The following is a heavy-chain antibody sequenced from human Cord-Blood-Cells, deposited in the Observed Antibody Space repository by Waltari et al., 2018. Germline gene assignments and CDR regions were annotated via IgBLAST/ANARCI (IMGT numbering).Heavy chain of an antibody. V-gene: IGHV3-30*18. J-gene: IGHJ6*02. D-gene: IGHD6-6*01. CDR2: ISYDGSNK. CDR1: GFTFSSYG. CDR3: AKDPSIAARYYYYYGMDV. Sequence: QVQLVESGGGVVQPGRSLRFSCAASGFTFSSYGMHWVRQAPGKGLEWVAVISYDGSNKYYADSVKGRFTISRDNSKNTLYLQMNSLRAEDTAVYYCAKDPSIAARYYYYYGMDVWDQGP.